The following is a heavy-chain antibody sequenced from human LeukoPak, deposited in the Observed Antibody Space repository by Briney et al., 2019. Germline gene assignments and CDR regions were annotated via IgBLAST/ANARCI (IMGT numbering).Heavy chain of an antibody. J-gene: IGHJ4*02. CDR2: ISGSGGGS. CDR3: AKNSGGYFTLFDY. V-gene: IGHV3-23*01. D-gene: IGHD1-26*01. Sequence: GGSLRLSCTASGFTFSNYAMSWVRQAPGKGLEWVSSISGSGGGSDYADSVKGRFTISRDNSKNTLYLQMNSLRAEDTAIYYCAKNSGGYFTLFDYWGQGTLVTVSS. CDR1: GFTFSNYA.